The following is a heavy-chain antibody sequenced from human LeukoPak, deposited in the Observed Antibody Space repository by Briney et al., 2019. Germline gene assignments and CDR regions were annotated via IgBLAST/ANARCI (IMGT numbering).Heavy chain of an antibody. CDR3: ASAPSIGGMDV. V-gene: IGHV3-21*01. J-gene: IGHJ6*02. Sequence: GGSLRLSCAASGFTFSSYSMNWVRQAPGKGLEWVSSISSSSSYIYYADSVKGRFTVSRDNAKNSLYLQMNSLRAEDTAVYYCASAPSIGGMDVWGQGTTVTVSS. CDR2: ISSSSSYI. CDR1: GFTFSSYS.